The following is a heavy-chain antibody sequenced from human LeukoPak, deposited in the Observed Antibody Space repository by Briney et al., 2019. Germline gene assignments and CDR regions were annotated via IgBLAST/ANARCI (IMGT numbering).Heavy chain of an antibody. CDR1: GFTFSSYV. Sequence: GGSLRLSCAASGFTFSSYVMHWVRQAPGKGLEWVAVISYDGSNKYYADSVKGRFTISRDNSKNTLYLQMNSLRPEDTAVYYCAILRRGYWGQGNLVTVSS. CDR3: AILRRGY. D-gene: IGHD3-10*01. CDR2: ISYDGSNK. J-gene: IGHJ4*02. V-gene: IGHV3-30*03.